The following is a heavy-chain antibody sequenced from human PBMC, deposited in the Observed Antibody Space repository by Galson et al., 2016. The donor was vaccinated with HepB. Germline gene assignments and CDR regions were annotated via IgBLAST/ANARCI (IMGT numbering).Heavy chain of an antibody. J-gene: IGHJ2*01. V-gene: IGHV3-23*01. D-gene: IGHD6-19*01. CDR2: SAAGT. Sequence: SAAGTYYADSVKGRFAISRDNSKNTLYLQMHNLRVEDTAVYYCAKGWGAVADFWFFDLWGRGTVVTVSS. CDR3: AKGWGAVADFWFFDL.